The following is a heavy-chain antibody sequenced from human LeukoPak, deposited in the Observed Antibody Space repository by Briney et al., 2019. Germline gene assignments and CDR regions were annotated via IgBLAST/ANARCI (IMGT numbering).Heavy chain of an antibody. CDR3: ARWYGGSGSWVLDV. CDR2: IKQDGSEK. Sequence: GGSLRLSCAASGFSISNYWMGWVRQAPGKGLEWVANIKQDGSEKKYVDSVKGRFSISRDNAKNSLYLQIYSLRVEDTAGYYCARWYGGSGSWVLDVWGRGTTVTVPS. J-gene: IGHJ6*02. V-gene: IGHV3-7*04. CDR1: GFSISNYW. D-gene: IGHD3-10*01.